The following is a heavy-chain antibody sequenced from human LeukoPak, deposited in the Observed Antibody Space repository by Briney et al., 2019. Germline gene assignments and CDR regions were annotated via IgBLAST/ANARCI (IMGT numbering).Heavy chain of an antibody. V-gene: IGHV3-43*02. CDR2: ISGDGGST. Sequence: PGGSLRLSCAASGFTFDDYAMHWVRQAPGKGLEWVSLISGDGGSTYYADSVKGRFTISRDNSKNSLYLQMNSLRAEDTAVYYCARKRGNDYWGQGTLVTVSS. CDR3: ARKRGNDY. D-gene: IGHD3-10*01. CDR1: GFTFDDYA. J-gene: IGHJ4*02.